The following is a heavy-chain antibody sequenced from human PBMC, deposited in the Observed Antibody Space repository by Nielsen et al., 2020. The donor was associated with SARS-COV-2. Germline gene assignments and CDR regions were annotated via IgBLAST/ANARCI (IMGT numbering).Heavy chain of an antibody. V-gene: IGHV3-30*04. CDR3: TSRGDYGDYGELGYYYYYGMDV. CDR2: ISYDGSNK. Sequence: WIRQPPGKGLEWVAVISYDGSNKYYADSVKGRFTISRDNSKNTLYLQMNSLRAEDTAVYYCTSRGDYGDYGELGYYYYYGMDVWGQGTTVTVSS. D-gene: IGHD4-17*01. J-gene: IGHJ6*02.